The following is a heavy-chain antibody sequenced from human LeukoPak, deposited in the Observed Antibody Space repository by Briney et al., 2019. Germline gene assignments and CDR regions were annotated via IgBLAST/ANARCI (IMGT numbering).Heavy chain of an antibody. CDR3: ARGEGREDIVVVPAAMFDY. V-gene: IGHV1-69*05. Sequence: SVKVSCKASGGTFTSYAISWVRQAPGQGLEWMGWIIPIFGTANYAQKFQGRVTITTDESTSTAYMELSSLRSEDTAVYYCARGEGREDIVVVPAAMFDYWGQGTLVTVSS. D-gene: IGHD2-2*01. CDR1: GGTFTSYA. J-gene: IGHJ4*02. CDR2: IIPIFGTA.